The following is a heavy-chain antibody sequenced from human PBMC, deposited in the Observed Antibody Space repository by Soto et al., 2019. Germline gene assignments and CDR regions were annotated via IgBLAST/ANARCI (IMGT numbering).Heavy chain of an antibody. D-gene: IGHD5-12*01. CDR2: INWNGGNS. Sequence: EVQLVQSGGSVVRPGGSLRLSCTASGFTFDDYGMAWVRQVPGKGLEWVSGINWNGGNSGYADSVKGRFTISRDNVKNTLYPHMNSLRAGDTAFYYCARAFSGHDHYFDPWGQGTLVTVST. V-gene: IGHV3-20*04. CDR3: ARAFSGHDHYFDP. J-gene: IGHJ5*02. CDR1: GFTFDDYG.